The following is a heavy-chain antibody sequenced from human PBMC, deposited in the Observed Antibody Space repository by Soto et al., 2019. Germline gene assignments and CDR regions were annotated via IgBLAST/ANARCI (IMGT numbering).Heavy chain of an antibody. CDR2: ISHEGVTK. CDR3: AKRQGQAWRRDYFYSCGMDV. V-gene: IGHV3-30*18. CDR1: GFTFESYG. Sequence: LRLSCIASGFTFESYGMHWVRQAPGKGLEWVAVISHEGVTKNYADSVKGRFTVSRDNSKDTLYLQLNSLRREDTAVYYCAKRQGQAWRRDYFYSCGMDVCCLRPTVTVS. D-gene: IGHD1-1*01. J-gene: IGHJ6*02.